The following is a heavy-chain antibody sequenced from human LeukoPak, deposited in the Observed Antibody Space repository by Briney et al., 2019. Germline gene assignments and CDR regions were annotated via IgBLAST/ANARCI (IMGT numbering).Heavy chain of an antibody. CDR1: GYSFTSYG. CDR3: ARDLAAAFDI. D-gene: IGHD6-19*01. CDR2: ISAYNGNT. J-gene: IGHJ3*02. V-gene: IGHV1-18*01. Sequence: RASVKVSRKASGYSFTSYGIRWVRQAPGQGREWMGWISAYNGNTNYAQMLQGRVTMTTDTSTSTAYMELRSLRSDDTAVYYCARDLAAAFDIWGQGTMVTVSS.